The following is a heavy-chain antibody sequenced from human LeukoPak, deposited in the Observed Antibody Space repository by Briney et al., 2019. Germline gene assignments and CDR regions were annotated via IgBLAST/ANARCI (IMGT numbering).Heavy chain of an antibody. V-gene: IGHV3-74*01. CDR1: GFTLSSYC. Sequence: GGSLRLSCAASGFTLSSYCMHWVRQAPGKGLVWVSRIKSDGSTNYADSVKGRFTISRDNAKNTVSMQMNSLRAEDTGVYYCARAPSEIGGYYPEYFRHWVQGTLVTVSS. J-gene: IGHJ1*01. D-gene: IGHD3-22*01. CDR2: IKSDGST. CDR3: ARAPSEIGGYYPEYFRH.